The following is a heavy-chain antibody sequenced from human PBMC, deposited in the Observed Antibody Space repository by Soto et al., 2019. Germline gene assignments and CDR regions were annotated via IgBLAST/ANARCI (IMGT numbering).Heavy chain of an antibody. Sequence: GGSLRLSCAASGFTFSSYGMHWVRQAPGKGLEWVAVISYDGSNKYYADSVKGRFTISRDNSKNTLYLQMNSLRAEDTAVYYCAKDLRSGGPSHNWFDPWGQGTLVTVSS. V-gene: IGHV3-30*18. CDR2: ISYDGSNK. D-gene: IGHD3-3*01. CDR1: GFTFSSYG. CDR3: AKDLRSGGPSHNWFDP. J-gene: IGHJ5*02.